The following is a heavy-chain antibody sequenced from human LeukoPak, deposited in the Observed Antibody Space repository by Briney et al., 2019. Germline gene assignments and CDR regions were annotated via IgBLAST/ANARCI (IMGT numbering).Heavy chain of an antibody. Sequence: GGSLRLSCAASGFTFSDYYMRWVRQAPGKGLERVSYIRSSSSSTHSADFVKGRFAISRDNAKNSLYLQMNSMRAEGTAVYCCGRAREDIGNWFDPWGQGNLVTVSS. J-gene: IGHJ5*02. CDR3: GRAREDIGNWFDP. V-gene: IGHV3-11*06. D-gene: IGHD2-15*01. CDR2: IRSSSSST. CDR1: GFTFSDYY.